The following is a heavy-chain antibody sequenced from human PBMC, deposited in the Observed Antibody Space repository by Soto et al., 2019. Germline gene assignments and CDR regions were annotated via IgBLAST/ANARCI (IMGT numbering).Heavy chain of an antibody. V-gene: IGHV3-23*01. CDR2: VSANADGT. Sequence: GGSLRLSCASSGFKFRNYAMNWFRQAPGKGLEWVSFVSANADGTFYADSVKGRFSISRDNSKNILYLQMNNLRVEDTAIYYCSKGRLSFDFWGPGTLVTVSS. CDR1: GFKFRNYA. CDR3: SKGRLSFDF. J-gene: IGHJ4*02.